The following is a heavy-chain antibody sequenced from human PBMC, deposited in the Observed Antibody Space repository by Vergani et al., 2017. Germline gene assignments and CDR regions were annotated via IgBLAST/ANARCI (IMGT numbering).Heavy chain of an antibody. Sequence: QVQLQESGPGLVKPPGTLSLTCSVSGYSISRGYYWGWIRQPPGKGLEWIATVFHSGSAYYNPSLRRRVTISVETSKNQFSLRLTTLTAADTAVYYCARDPHSIAVAGSLESGWFDPWGQGTLVTVSS. CDR2: VFHSGSA. CDR3: ARDPHSIAVAGSLESGWFDP. D-gene: IGHD6-19*01. V-gene: IGHV4-38-2*02. CDR1: GYSISRGYY. J-gene: IGHJ5*02.